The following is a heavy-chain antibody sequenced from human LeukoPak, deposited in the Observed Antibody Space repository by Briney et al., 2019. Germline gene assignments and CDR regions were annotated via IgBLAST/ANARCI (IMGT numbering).Heavy chain of an antibody. V-gene: IGHV3-30*02. CDR1: GVPFSSYG. Sequence: PGGSLRLSCTVSGVPFSSYGMRWVRQPPGRGLEWVAFIRYDGKTEYYADSVKGRFTIDREDSHNTVHLHMNDLRPDDAAVYFCAKDLNTVVIQYFDSWGQGTLVSVSS. CDR3: AKDLNTVVIQYFDS. J-gene: IGHJ4*02. CDR2: IRYDGKTE. D-gene: IGHD2-21*01.